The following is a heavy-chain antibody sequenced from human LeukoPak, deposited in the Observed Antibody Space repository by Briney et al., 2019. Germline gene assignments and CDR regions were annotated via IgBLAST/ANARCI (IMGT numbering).Heavy chain of an antibody. Sequence: GGSLRLSCAASGFTFSSYWMSWVRQAPGKGLEWVANIKQDGSEKYYVDSVKGRFTISRDNAKNSLYLQMNSLRAEDTAVYYCAREGRWELLSYFDYWGQGTLVTVSS. V-gene: IGHV3-7*01. D-gene: IGHD1-26*01. CDR2: IKQDGSEK. CDR1: GFTFSSYW. CDR3: AREGRWELLSYFDY. J-gene: IGHJ4*02.